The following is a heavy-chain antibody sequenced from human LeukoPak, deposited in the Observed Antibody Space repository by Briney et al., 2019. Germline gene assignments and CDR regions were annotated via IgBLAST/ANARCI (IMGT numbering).Heavy chain of an antibody. V-gene: IGHV3-21*01. CDR1: GFTFSAYS. J-gene: IGHJ4*02. CDR3: ARALVD. CDR2: ISSSSTYK. D-gene: IGHD2-21*01. Sequence: PGGSLRLSCVASGFTFSAYSVHWVRQAPGKGLEWVSSISSSSTYKHYADSVKGRFTISRDNSKNTLYLQMNSLRAEDTAVYYCARALVDWGQGTLVTVSS.